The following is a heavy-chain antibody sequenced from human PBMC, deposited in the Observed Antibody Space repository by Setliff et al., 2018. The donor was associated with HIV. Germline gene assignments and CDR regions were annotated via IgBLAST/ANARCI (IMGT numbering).Heavy chain of an antibody. Sequence: SETLSLTCTVSGGSMSSSGPGYYWGWVRQTPGGGLEWIGSVYYRGRTYYNPSLKSRVTISVDTSKNQLSLRLTSMAAADTAVYYCARVMGGYYDSSQYMDVWGKGTTVTVS. V-gene: IGHV4-39*02. D-gene: IGHD3-22*01. CDR3: ARVMGGYYDSSQYMDV. J-gene: IGHJ6*03. CDR2: VYYRGRT. CDR1: GGSMSSSGPGYY.